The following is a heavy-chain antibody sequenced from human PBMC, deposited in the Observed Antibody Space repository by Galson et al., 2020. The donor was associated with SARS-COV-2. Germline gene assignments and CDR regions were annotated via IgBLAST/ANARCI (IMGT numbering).Heavy chain of an antibody. Sequence: TGGSLRLSCAASGFTFSGSAMHWVRQASGKGLEWVGRIRSKANSYATAYAASVKGRFTISRDDSKNTAYLQMNSLKTEDTAVYYCTRHRALTIFGVVIGAQNAFDIWGQGTMVTVSS. CDR2: IRSKANSYAT. J-gene: IGHJ3*02. V-gene: IGHV3-73*01. CDR3: TRHRALTIFGVVIGAQNAFDI. D-gene: IGHD3-3*01. CDR1: GFTFSGSA.